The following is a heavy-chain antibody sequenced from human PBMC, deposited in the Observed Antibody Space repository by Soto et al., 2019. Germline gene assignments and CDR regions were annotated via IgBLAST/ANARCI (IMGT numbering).Heavy chain of an antibody. J-gene: IGHJ5*01. CDR2: MYHSGSS. V-gene: IGHV4-61*01. CDR3: ASKRLLKSSSDS. CDR1: GDSVSRDSYF. Sequence: SETLSLTCTVSGDSVSRDSYFWSWIRQPPGKGLEWIGNMYHSGSSNFNPSLKSRVTISIDTPKNQVSLRLTSVTAADTAVYYCASKRLLKSSSDSRGQGTLLSLSS. D-gene: IGHD6-6*01.